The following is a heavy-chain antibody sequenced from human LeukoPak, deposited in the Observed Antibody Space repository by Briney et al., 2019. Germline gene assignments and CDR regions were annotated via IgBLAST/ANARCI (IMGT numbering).Heavy chain of an antibody. CDR3: AGPGLQTYYYDSSGYYYVD. V-gene: IGHV4-34*01. CDR1: GGSFSGYY. Sequence: PSETLSLTCAVYGGSFSGYYWSWIRQPPGKGLEWIGEINHSGSTNYNPSLKSRVTISVDTSKNQFSLKLSSVTAADTAVYYCAGPGLQTYYYDSSGYYYVDWGQGTLVTVSS. D-gene: IGHD3-22*01. J-gene: IGHJ4*02. CDR2: INHSGST.